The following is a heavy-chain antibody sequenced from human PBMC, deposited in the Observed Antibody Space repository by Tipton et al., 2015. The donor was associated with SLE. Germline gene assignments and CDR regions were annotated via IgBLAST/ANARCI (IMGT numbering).Heavy chain of an antibody. CDR3: ARAPRYSSGYYYYMDV. CDR1: GFTFSSYG. D-gene: IGHD6-19*01. J-gene: IGHJ6*03. CDR2: ISSNSSYT. V-gene: IGHV3-21*05. Sequence: QLVQSGGGAVQPGRSLRLSCAASGFTFSSYGMHWVRQAPGKGLEWVSYISSNSSYTNYADSVKGRFTISRDNAKNSVYLQMNSLRAEDTAVYYCARAPRYSSGYYYYMDVWGKGTTVTVSS.